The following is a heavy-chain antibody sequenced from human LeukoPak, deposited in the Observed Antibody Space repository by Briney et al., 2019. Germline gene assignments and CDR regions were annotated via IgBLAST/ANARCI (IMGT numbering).Heavy chain of an antibody. D-gene: IGHD2-15*01. Sequence: PGRSLRLSCAASGFTFDDYAMHWVRQAPGKGLEWVSGISWNSGSIGYADSVKGRFTISRDNAKNSLYLQMSSLRAEDTAVYYCTRDRLPYCSSGCTMVNYYGVDVWGQGTTVTVSS. CDR2: ISWNSGSI. J-gene: IGHJ6*02. V-gene: IGHV3-9*01. CDR1: GFTFDDYA. CDR3: TRDRLPYCSSGCTMVNYYGVDV.